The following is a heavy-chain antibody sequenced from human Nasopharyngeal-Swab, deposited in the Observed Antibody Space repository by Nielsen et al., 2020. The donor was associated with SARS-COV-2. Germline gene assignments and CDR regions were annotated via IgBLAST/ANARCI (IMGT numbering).Heavy chain of an antibody. CDR2: IRYDGSNK. CDR3: ASLNSGPFDY. D-gene: IGHD5-12*01. CDR1: GFTFSSYG. J-gene: IGHJ4*02. Sequence: GESLKISCAASGFTFSSYGMHWVRQAPGKGLEWVAVIRYDGSNKYYADSVKGRFTISRDNSKNSLYLQMNSLRDEDTAVYYCASLNSGPFDYWGQGTLVTVSS. V-gene: IGHV3-33*01.